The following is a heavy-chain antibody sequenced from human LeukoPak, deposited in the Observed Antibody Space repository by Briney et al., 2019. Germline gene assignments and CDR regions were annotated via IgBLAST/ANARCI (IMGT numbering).Heavy chain of an antibody. J-gene: IGHJ6*03. CDR1: GFTFDDYA. D-gene: IGHD2-15*01. V-gene: IGHV3-20*04. CDR3: TRGGVDYYYYYMDV. Sequence: GGSLRLSCAASGFTFDDYAMNWVRQAPGKGLEWVSGINWNGGSTYYRDSVKGRFTISRDNAKNSLYLQMNSLRAEDTAVYYCTRGGVDYYYYYMDVWGKGTTVTVSS. CDR2: INWNGGST.